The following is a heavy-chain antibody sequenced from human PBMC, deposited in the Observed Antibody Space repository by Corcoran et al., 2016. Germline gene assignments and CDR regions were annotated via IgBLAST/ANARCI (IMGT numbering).Heavy chain of an antibody. V-gene: IGHV3-43*01. CDR2: ISWDGGST. Sequence: EVQLVESGGVVVQPGGSLRLSCAASGFTFDDYTMHWVRQAPVNGLGWVSLISWDGGSTYYADSVKGRFTISRDNSKNSLYLQMNSLRTEDTALYYCAKENDYGAIFDYWGQGTLVTVSS. D-gene: IGHD4-17*01. CDR1: GFTFDDYT. J-gene: IGHJ4*02. CDR3: AKENDYGAIFDY.